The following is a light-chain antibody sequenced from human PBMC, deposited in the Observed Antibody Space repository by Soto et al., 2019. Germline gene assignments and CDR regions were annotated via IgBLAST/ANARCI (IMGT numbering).Light chain of an antibody. CDR3: SSYGGSNIVV. V-gene: IGLV2-8*01. J-gene: IGLJ2*01. CDR1: SSDVGGYNY. Sequence: QSALTQPPSASGSPGQSVTISFTGTSSDVGGYNYVSWYQQHPGKAPRLMIYEVSNRPSGVPDRFSGSKSGNTACLTVSGLQAEDEAEYYCSSYGGSNIVVFGGGTKLTVL. CDR2: EVS.